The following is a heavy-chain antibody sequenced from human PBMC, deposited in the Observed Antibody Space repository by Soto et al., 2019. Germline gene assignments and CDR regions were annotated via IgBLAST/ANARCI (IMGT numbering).Heavy chain of an antibody. CDR1: GFTFSSYV. CDR2: LSFDGTNK. V-gene: IGHV3-30*18. Sequence: QVQLVESGGGVVQPGRSLRLSCAASGFTFSSYVMHWVRQAPGKGLEWVAVLSFDGTNKYHADSVTGRFTISSDTSKNPLYLQINSLRGDDTAVYYCAKEQRTDSTYYYYYGMDVWGQGTTVTVS. J-gene: IGHJ6*02. CDR3: AKEQRTDSTYYYYYGMDV. D-gene: IGHD6-25*01.